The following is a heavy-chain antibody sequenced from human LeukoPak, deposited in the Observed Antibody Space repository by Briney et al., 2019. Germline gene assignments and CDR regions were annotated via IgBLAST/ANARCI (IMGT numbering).Heavy chain of an antibody. CDR1: GYTFTSYG. Sequence: ASVKVSFKASGYTFTSYGISWVRQAPGQGLEWMGWISAYNGNTNYAQKLQGRVTMTTDTSTSIAYMELRSLRSDDTAVYYCARDEDGSFTDVYWGQGTLVTVSS. D-gene: IGHD1-26*01. J-gene: IGHJ4*02. CDR2: ISAYNGNT. V-gene: IGHV1-18*01. CDR3: ARDEDGSFTDVY.